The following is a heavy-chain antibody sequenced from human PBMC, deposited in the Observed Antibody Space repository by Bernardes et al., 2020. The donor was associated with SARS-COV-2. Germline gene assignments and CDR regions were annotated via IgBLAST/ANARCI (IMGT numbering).Heavy chain of an antibody. CDR3: ARDLDSGMDV. J-gene: IGHJ6*02. CDR2: ITRYESDK. CDR1: GFTFSNSF. V-gene: IGHV3-7*01. Sequence: GGSLRLSCAASGFTFSNSFMSCFLQAPGKLLEWVAYITRYESDKYYLDSVKGRFTIFRDNAKNSLYLQMNSLRVEDTALYFCARDLDSGMDVWGQGTTVTVSS.